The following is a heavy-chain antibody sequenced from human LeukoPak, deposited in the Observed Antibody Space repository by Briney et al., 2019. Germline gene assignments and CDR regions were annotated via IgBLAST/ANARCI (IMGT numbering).Heavy chain of an antibody. CDR2: ISSSSSYI. Sequence: GGSLRLSCAASGFTFSSYSMNWVRQAPGKRREWVSSISSSSSYIYYADSVKGRFTISRDNAKNSLYLQMNSLRAEDTAVYFCARRRCSGGSCYSDYWGQGTLVTVSS. D-gene: IGHD2-15*01. CDR1: GFTFSSYS. V-gene: IGHV3-21*01. CDR3: ARRRCSGGSCYSDY. J-gene: IGHJ4*02.